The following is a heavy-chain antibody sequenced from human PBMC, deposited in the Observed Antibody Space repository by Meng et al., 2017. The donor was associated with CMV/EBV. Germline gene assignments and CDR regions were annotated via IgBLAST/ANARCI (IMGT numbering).Heavy chain of an antibody. V-gene: IGHV4-61*07. CDR2: IYYSGST. Sequence: VSSGSYYWSWIRQPPGKGLEWIGYIYYSGSTNYNPSLKSRVTISVDTSKNQFSLKLSSVTAADTAVYYCARLDRKIKLPKHYNWFDPWGQGTLVTVSS. CDR3: ARLDRKIKLPKHYNWFDP. CDR1: VSSGSYY. J-gene: IGHJ5*02. D-gene: IGHD5-18*01.